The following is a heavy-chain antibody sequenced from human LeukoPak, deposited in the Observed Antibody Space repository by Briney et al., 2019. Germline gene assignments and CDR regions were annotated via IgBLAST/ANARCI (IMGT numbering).Heavy chain of an antibody. CDR2: IYYSGST. J-gene: IGHJ4*02. D-gene: IGHD6-19*01. CDR3: AMAVAGTWDY. V-gene: IGHV4-39*01. Sequence: SVTLSLTCTVSGGSISNSSYYWGWIPQPPGKGLEWIGSIYYSGSTYHNPPLKSRVPISVDTPKNQFPLTQSSVTAAAAAVYYRAMAVAGTWDYWGKGTLVTVS. CDR1: GGSISNSSYY.